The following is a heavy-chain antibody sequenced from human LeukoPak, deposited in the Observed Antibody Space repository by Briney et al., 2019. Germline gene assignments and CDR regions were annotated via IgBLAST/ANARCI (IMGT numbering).Heavy chain of an antibody. CDR3: AKLLYYGSGSYPYYFDY. Sequence: GGSLRLSCAASGFTFSSYAMSWVRQAPGKGLEWVSAISGSGGSTYYADSVKGWFTISRDNSKNTLYLQMNSLRAEDTAVYYCAKLLYYGSGSYPYYFDYWGQGTLVTVSS. D-gene: IGHD3-10*01. CDR1: GFTFSSYA. J-gene: IGHJ4*02. CDR2: ISGSGGST. V-gene: IGHV3-23*01.